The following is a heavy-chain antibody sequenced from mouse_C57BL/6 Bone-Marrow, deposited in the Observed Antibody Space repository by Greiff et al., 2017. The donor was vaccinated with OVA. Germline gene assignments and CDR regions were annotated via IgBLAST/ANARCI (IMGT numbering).Heavy chain of an antibody. Sequence: VQLQQSGAELVRPGTSVKVSCKASGYAFTNYLIEWVKQRPGQGLEWIGVINPGSGGTNYNEKFKGKATLTADKSSSTAYMQLSSLTSEDSAVYFCARRRYGSSYGAWFAYWGQGTLVTVSA. CDR3: ARRRYGSSYGAWFAY. D-gene: IGHD1-1*01. CDR1: GYAFTNYL. CDR2: INPGSGGT. J-gene: IGHJ3*01. V-gene: IGHV1-54*01.